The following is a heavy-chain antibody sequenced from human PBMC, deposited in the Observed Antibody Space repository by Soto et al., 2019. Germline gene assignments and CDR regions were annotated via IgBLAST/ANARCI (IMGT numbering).Heavy chain of an antibody. V-gene: IGHV3-23*01. CDR2: ISGSGGST. J-gene: IGHJ4*02. CDR1: GFTFSSYA. CDR3: AKGGIVVPAAMRGAYYFDY. D-gene: IGHD2-2*01. Sequence: GGALRLSCAASGFTFSSYAMSWVRQAPGKGLEWVSAISGSGGSTYYADSVKGRFTISRDNSKNTLYLQMNSLRAEDTAVYYCAKGGIVVPAAMRGAYYFDYWGQGTLVTVSS.